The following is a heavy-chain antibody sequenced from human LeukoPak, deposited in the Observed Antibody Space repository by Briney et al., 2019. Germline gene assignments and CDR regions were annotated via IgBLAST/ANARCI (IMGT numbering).Heavy chain of an antibody. Sequence: GGSLRLSCAASGFPFTSGFTFSDCYMSWIRQAPGKGLEWVSYISITSTYTNYADSVKGRFTISRDNANNSVYLQMNSLRADDTAIYYCVRGGTGAFDYWGQGTLVTVSS. CDR3: VRGGTGAFDY. V-gene: IGHV3-11*06. D-gene: IGHD2-8*02. CDR1: GFPFTSGFTFSDCY. J-gene: IGHJ4*02. CDR2: ISITSTYT.